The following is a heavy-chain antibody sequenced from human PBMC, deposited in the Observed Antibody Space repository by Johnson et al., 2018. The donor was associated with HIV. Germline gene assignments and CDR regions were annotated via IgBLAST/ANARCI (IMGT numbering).Heavy chain of an antibody. D-gene: IGHD6-6*01. CDR1: GFTFDDYA. Sequence: EVQLVESGGGVVKPGGSLRLSCGASGFTFDDYAMHWVRQAPGKGLEWVSGISWNSGTIGYADSVKGRFAISRDNAKNSMYLQMNGLRAEDTALYYCAKEDGAARAFDIWGQGTMVTVSS. CDR2: ISWNSGTI. CDR3: AKEDGAARAFDI. V-gene: IGHV3-9*01. J-gene: IGHJ3*02.